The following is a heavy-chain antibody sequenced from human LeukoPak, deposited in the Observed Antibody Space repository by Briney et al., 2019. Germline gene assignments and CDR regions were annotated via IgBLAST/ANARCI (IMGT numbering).Heavy chain of an antibody. CDR1: GFTFSSSS. J-gene: IGHJ4*02. V-gene: IGHV3-23*01. D-gene: IGHD1-26*01. CDR3: AKDLGRYRNNYFDY. CDR2: ISGSGGGT. Sequence: GGSLRLSCAVSGFTFSSSSMNWVRQAPGKGLEWVATISGSGGGTYYADSVKGRFTISRDDSKNTLYLQMNSLRAEDTAVYYCAKDLGRYRNNYFDYWGQGTLVTVSS.